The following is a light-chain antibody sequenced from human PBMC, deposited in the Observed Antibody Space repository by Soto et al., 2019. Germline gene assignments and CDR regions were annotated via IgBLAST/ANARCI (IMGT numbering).Light chain of an antibody. V-gene: IGLV2-8*01. CDR2: EVS. CDR1: SSDVGGYNY. Sequence: QSALTQPPSASGSPGQSVTISCTGTSSDVGGYNYVSWYQQHPGKAPQLMIYEVSKRPSGVPDRFSGSKSGNTASLTVSGLQAEDEADYYCSSYAGSSNVVFGGGTKVTVL. J-gene: IGLJ2*01. CDR3: SSYAGSSNVV.